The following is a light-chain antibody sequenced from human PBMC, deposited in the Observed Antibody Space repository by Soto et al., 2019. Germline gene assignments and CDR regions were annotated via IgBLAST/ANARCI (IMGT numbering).Light chain of an antibody. Sequence: DIQMTPSPSTLSASLGDRVTITCRASQSVGDWLAWYQQKPGKVPKLLIFQASTLEPGVPSRFSGSGSGTEFTLSISSLQPDDFATYYCQHYDVYPYSFGQGTKLEIK. CDR1: QSVGDW. CDR2: QAS. CDR3: QHYDVYPYS. J-gene: IGKJ2*01. V-gene: IGKV1-5*03.